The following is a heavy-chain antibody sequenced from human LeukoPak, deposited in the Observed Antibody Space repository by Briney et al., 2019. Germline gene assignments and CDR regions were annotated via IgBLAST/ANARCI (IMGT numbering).Heavy chain of an antibody. CDR2: IFTTGTT. CDR1: SGSISSFY. D-gene: IGHD1-26*01. Sequence: SETLSLTCTVSSGSISSFYWTWIRQPAGKGLEWIGRIFTTGTTNYNPSLKSRVTISVDTSKNQFSLKLSSVTAADTAVYYCARERSPRWYFDLWGRGTLVTVSS. J-gene: IGHJ2*01. V-gene: IGHV4-4*07. CDR3: ARERSPRWYFDL.